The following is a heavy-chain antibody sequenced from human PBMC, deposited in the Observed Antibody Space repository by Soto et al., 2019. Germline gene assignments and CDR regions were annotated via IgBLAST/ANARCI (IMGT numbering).Heavy chain of an antibody. D-gene: IGHD6-19*01. CDR1: GFSLSSTRMA. J-gene: IGHJ4*02. CDR2: IYWDDDK. V-gene: IGHV2-5*02. Sequence: QITLKESGPTLVKPTQTLTLTCTFSGFSLSSTRMAVGWIRQPPGKALEWLALIYWDDDKRYSPFLKSRLTITKDTTTNQVGLTLSNMDPVDTARYYCAHIVVAGLGYYFDYWGQGTLVTVSS. CDR3: AHIVVAGLGYYFDY.